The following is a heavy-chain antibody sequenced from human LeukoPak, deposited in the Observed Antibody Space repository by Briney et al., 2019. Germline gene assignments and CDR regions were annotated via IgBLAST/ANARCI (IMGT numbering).Heavy chain of an antibody. D-gene: IGHD6-13*01. V-gene: IGHV4-59*01. J-gene: IGHJ4*02. CDR1: GGSISSYY. Sequence: SETLSLTCTVSGGSISSYYWSWIRQPPGKRLEWIGYIYYSGRTNYNPSLKSRVTISVDTSKNQFSLKLSSVTPADTAVYYCASLVGSWYYFDYWGQGTLVTVSS. CDR3: ASLVGSWYYFDY. CDR2: IYYSGRT.